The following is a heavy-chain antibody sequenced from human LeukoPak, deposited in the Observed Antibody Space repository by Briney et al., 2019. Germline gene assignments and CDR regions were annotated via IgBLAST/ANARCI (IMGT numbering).Heavy chain of an antibody. V-gene: IGHV3-9*01. Sequence: GRSLRLSCAASGFTFDDYAMHWVRQAPRKGLEWVSGISWNSGSIGYADSVKGRFTISRDNAKNSLYLQMNSLRAEDTALYYCAKDIRGYSSGWYDYWGQGTLVTVSS. CDR2: ISWNSGSI. CDR3: AKDIRGYSSGWYDY. CDR1: GFTFDDYA. J-gene: IGHJ4*02. D-gene: IGHD6-19*01.